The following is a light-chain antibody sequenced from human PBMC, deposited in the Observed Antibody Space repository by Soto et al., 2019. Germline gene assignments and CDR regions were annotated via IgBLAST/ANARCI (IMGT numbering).Light chain of an antibody. J-gene: IGKJ2*01. CDR1: QSISSY. CDR3: QQSYSTPLT. Sequence: DIQMTQSPSSLSASVGDRVTITCRASQSISSYLNWYQQKPGKAPKLLIYAASSLQSGFPSRFSGSGSGTDFKLTISSLQPEYFATYYCQQSYSTPLTFGQGTKLEIK. V-gene: IGKV1-39*01. CDR2: AAS.